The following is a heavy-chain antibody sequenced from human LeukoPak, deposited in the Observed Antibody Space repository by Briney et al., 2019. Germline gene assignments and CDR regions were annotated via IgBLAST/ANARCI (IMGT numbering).Heavy chain of an antibody. CDR2: ISCYNGDT. V-gene: IGHV1-18*01. J-gene: IGHJ4*02. Sequence: ASVKVSCKASGYTFTNHGISWVRQAPGQGLEWMGWISCYNGDTMYAQNVQGRVTMTTDTSTRTAYMEPRSLRSDDTAMYYCARDPSNSSGYHAHFDSWGQGTLVTVSS. CDR3: ARDPSNSSGYHAHFDS. CDR1: GYTFTNHG. D-gene: IGHD3-22*01.